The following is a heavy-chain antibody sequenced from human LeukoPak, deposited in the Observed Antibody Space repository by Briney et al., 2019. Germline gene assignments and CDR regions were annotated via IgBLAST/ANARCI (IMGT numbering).Heavy chain of an antibody. Sequence: ASVKVSCKASGYTFTSYDINWVRQATGQGLEWMGWINAGNGNTKYSQKFQGRVTITRDTSASTAYMELSSLRSEDTAVYYCARGDSSGYPFDYWGQGTLVTVSS. CDR1: GYTFTSYD. CDR2: INAGNGNT. J-gene: IGHJ4*02. D-gene: IGHD3-22*01. CDR3: ARGDSSGYPFDY. V-gene: IGHV1-3*01.